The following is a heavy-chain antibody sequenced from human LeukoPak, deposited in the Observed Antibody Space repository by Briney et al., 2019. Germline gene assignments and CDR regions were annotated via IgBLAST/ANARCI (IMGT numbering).Heavy chain of an antibody. Sequence: SETLSLTCTVSGGSMSAYFWSWIRQPPGKGLEWIGCVYNSGDTNYNPSLKSRLTISVDMSKNQFSLKLSSVTAADTAVYYCASETGYCSSTSCPSEGGYYYYYYMDVWGKGTTVTVSS. J-gene: IGHJ6*03. CDR2: VYNSGDT. V-gene: IGHV4-59*08. CDR1: GGSMSAYF. D-gene: IGHD2-2*01. CDR3: ASETGYCSSTSCPSEGGYYYYYYMDV.